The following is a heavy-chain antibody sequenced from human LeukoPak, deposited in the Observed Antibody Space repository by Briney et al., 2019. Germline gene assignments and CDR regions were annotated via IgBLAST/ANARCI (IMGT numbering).Heavy chain of an antibody. CDR3: ASGLRDGYGDY. CDR2: INHSGST. CDR1: GGSFSGYY. Sequence: PSETLSLTCAVYGGSFSGYYWSWIRQPPGKRLEWIGEINHSGSTNYNPSLKSRVTISVDTSKNQFSLKLSSVTAADTAVYYCASGLRDGYGDYWGQGTLVTVSS. V-gene: IGHV4-34*01. D-gene: IGHD5-24*01. J-gene: IGHJ4*02.